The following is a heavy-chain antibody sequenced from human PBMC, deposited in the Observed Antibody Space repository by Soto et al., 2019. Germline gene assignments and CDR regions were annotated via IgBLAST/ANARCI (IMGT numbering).Heavy chain of an antibody. CDR3: ARDDGGVVITKCYFDY. V-gene: IGHV1-69*08. J-gene: IGHJ4*02. CDR2: ILPILGIA. Sequence: QVQLVQSGAEVKKPGSSVKVSCKASGGTFSSYTISWVRQAPGQGLEWMGRILPILGIANYAQKFQGRVTSTADKSTSTAYMELSSLRSEDTAVYYCARDDGGVVITKCYFDYWGQGTLVTASS. D-gene: IGHD3-3*01. CDR1: GGTFSSYT.